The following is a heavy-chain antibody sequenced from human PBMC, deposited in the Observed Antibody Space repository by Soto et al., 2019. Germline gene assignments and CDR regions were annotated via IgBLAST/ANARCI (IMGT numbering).Heavy chain of an antibody. CDR2: INPNSGGT. CDR3: ARDAPYCSCGSCYLRSFDP. D-gene: IGHD2-15*01. V-gene: IGHV1-2*02. CDR1: GYTFTGYY. Sequence: ASVKVSCKASGYTFTGYYMHWVRQAPGQGLEWMGWINPNSGGTNYAQKFQGRVTMTRDTSISTAYMELSRLRSDDTAVYYCARDAPYCSCGSCYLRSFDPWGQGTLVTVSS. J-gene: IGHJ5*02.